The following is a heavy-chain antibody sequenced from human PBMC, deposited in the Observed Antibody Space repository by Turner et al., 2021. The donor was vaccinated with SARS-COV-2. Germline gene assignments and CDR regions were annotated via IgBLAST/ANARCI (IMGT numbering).Heavy chain of an antibody. CDR1: GGSFSGYL. Sequence: QVQLQQWGAGLLKPSETLSLTCGFYGGSFSGYLCSWVCQPPGKGPEWIGEINHRGTTNSNPSLKSRVTISVDTSKNQFSLNVTSVTPADTAVYYCARAVGMAASTRPNSGDSNAHRWFDFWGQGTLVTVSS. J-gene: IGHJ5*01. V-gene: IGHV4-34*01. D-gene: IGHD4-4*01. CDR3: ARAVGMAASTRPNSGDSNAHRWFDF. CDR2: INHRGTT.